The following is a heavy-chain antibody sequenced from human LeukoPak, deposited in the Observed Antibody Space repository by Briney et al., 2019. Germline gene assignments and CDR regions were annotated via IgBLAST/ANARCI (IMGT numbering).Heavy chain of an antibody. CDR3: AKGASFLVAAATSFFDY. V-gene: IGHV3-23*01. CDR1: GFTFTNYA. CDR2: VSGSNDNT. Sequence: GGSLRLSCAASGFTFTNYAMSWVRQAPGKGLEWVSAVSGSNDNTYYADSVKGRFTISRDNSKNTLYLQMNSLRAEDTAVYHCAKGASFLVAAATSFFDYWGQGTLVTVSS. D-gene: IGHD1-26*01. J-gene: IGHJ4*02.